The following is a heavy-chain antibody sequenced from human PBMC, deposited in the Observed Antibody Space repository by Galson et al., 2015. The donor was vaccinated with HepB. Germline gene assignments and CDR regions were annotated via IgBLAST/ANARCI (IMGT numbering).Heavy chain of an antibody. CDR3: ARDFLDYGDYLQSFGMDV. Sequence: SLRLSCAASGFTFSSYGMHWVRQAPGKGLEWVAVIWYDGSNKYYADSVKGRFTISRDNSKNTLYLQMNSLRAEDTAVYYCARDFLDYGDYLQSFGMDVWGQGTTVTVSS. D-gene: IGHD4-17*01. J-gene: IGHJ6*02. V-gene: IGHV3-33*01. CDR2: IWYDGSNK. CDR1: GFTFSSYG.